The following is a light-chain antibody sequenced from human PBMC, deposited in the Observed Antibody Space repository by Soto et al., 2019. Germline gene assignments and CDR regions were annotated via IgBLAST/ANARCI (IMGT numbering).Light chain of an antibody. CDR3: QQYGSSPT. CDR1: QSVSNNY. Sequence: EIVLTQSPGTLSLSPGDRATLSCRASQSVSNNYLAWYQQKPGQASRRLIYAAFTRATGIPHRFSGGGSGTDFTLTIGRLEPEDFAVYYCQQYGSSPTFGEGTRLEIK. V-gene: IGKV3-20*01. CDR2: AAF. J-gene: IGKJ5*01.